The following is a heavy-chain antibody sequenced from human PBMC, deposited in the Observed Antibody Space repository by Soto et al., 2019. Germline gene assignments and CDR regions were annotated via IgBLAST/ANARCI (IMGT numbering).Heavy chain of an antibody. Sequence: PSETLSLTCTVSGGSISSYYWSWIRQPAGKGLEWIGRIYTSGSTNYNPSLKSRVTMSLDTSKNQFSLKLTSVTAADTALYYCAREETAWPLAYGLDVWGQGTTVTVSS. CDR2: IYTSGST. J-gene: IGHJ6*02. V-gene: IGHV4-4*07. CDR1: GGSISSYY. CDR3: AREETAWPLAYGLDV. D-gene: IGHD2-21*02.